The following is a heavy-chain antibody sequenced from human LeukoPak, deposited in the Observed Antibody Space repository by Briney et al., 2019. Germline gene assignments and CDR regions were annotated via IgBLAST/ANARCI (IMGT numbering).Heavy chain of an antibody. Sequence: SQTLSLTCAVSGGSISSGGYSWSWIRQPPGKGLEWIGDIYHSGSTYYNPSLKSRVTISVDRSKNQFSLKLSSVTAADTAVYYCARVGYYGSGGTRHDAFDIWGQGTMVTVSS. CDR1: GGSISSGGYS. D-gene: IGHD3-10*01. J-gene: IGHJ3*02. CDR2: IYHSGST. CDR3: ARVGYYGSGGTRHDAFDI. V-gene: IGHV4-30-2*01.